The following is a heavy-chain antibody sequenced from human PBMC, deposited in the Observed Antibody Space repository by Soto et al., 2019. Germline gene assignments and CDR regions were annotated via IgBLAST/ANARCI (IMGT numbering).Heavy chain of an antibody. CDR2: IDPSDSYT. J-gene: IGHJ6*02. D-gene: IGHD3-3*01. Sequence: PGESLKISCKGSGYSFTSYWISWVRQMPGKGLEWMGRIDPSDSYTNYSPSFQGHVTISADKSISTAYLQWSSLKASDTAMYYCARTYYDFWSGYYVGPPRDGMDVWGQGTTVTVSS. V-gene: IGHV5-10-1*01. CDR3: ARTYYDFWSGYYVGPPRDGMDV. CDR1: GYSFTSYW.